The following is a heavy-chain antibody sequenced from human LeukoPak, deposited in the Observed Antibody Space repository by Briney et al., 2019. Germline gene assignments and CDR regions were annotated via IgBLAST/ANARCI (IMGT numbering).Heavy chain of an antibody. Sequence: PSETLSLTCTVSGGSISNSAYQWGWIRQPPGKGLEWIGFVYNNGIIYSGPSLKSCVAISADTSKNQFSLNLSSVTAADTGIYYCARHLHYYGSGNSNWFDPWGQGVLVSVSS. CDR2: VYNNGII. D-gene: IGHD3-10*01. V-gene: IGHV4-39*01. J-gene: IGHJ5*02. CDR3: ARHLHYYGSGNSNWFDP. CDR1: GGSISNSAYQ.